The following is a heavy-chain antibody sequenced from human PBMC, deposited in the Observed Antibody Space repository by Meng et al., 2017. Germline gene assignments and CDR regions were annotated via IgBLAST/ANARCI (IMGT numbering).Heavy chain of an antibody. CDR2: IYYSGST. D-gene: IGHD5-18*01. V-gene: IGHV4-31*01. J-gene: IGHJ5*02. CDR1: GGSISSGGYY. Sequence: VQLQESGPGLVKPPQTLSLTCTVSGGSISSGGYYWSWIRQHPGKGLEWIGYIYYSGSTYYNPSLKSLVTISVDTSKNQFSLKLSSVTAADTAVYYCARADRRVGSYGPNWFDPWGQGTLVTVSS. CDR3: ARADRRVGSYGPNWFDP.